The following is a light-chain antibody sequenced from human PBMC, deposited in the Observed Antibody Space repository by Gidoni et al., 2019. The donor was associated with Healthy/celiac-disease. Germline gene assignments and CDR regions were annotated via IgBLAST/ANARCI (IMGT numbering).Light chain of an antibody. CDR2: AAS. CDR1: QSSSSY. Sequence: LQMTQSPSSLSASVGYSVTITCRASQSSSSYLNWYQQKPGKAPKLLIYAASSLQSGDPSRVSGSGSGTDCNLTSSSLQPEDFATYYCQQSYSTPPWTFXXXTKVEIK. CDR3: QQSYSTPPWT. J-gene: IGKJ1*01. V-gene: IGKV1-39*01.